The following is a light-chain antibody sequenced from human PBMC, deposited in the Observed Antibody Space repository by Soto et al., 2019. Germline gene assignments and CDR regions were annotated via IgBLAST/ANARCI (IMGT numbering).Light chain of an antibody. CDR2: GAS. V-gene: IGKV3-15*01. CDR3: QQYNNWPPKT. Sequence: ILMTHSPSTLSVSPGERATLSCSASQSVSSNLAWYQQKPGQAPRLLIYGASTRATGIPARFSGSGSGTEFTLTISSLQSEDFAVYYCQQYNNWPPKTFGQGTKVDIK. J-gene: IGKJ1*01. CDR1: QSVSSN.